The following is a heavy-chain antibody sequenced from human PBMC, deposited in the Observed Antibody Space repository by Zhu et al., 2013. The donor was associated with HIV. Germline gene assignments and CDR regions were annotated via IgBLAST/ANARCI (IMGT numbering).Heavy chain of an antibody. J-gene: IGHJ5*02. CDR2: INPRSGGT. CDR1: GYTFSEYY. D-gene: IGHD2-15*01. V-gene: IGHV1-2*02. Sequence: QVQLVQSGAEVKKPGASVKVSCRASGYTFSEYYMHWMRQAPGQGLEWMGWINPRSGGTNYALKFEGRVTMTRDTSITTGYMELSRLRGDDTAVYYCARSPAANSFDSSGLRVDIWFDPWGQGTLVTVSS. CDR3: ARSPAANSFDSSGLRVDIWFDP.